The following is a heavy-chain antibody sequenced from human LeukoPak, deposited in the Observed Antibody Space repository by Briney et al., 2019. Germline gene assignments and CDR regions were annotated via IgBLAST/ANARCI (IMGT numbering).Heavy chain of an antibody. D-gene: IGHD5-24*01. J-gene: IGHJ5*02. CDR1: GFTFSSYS. Sequence: TGGSLRLSCAASGFTFSSYSMNWVRQAPGKGLEWVSSISSSSSYIYYADSVKGRFTISRDNAKNSLYLQMNSLRSEETAVYYCARDNSVRDEAWWFNPWGQGTLVTVSS. CDR3: ARDNSVRDEAWWFNP. V-gene: IGHV3-21*04. CDR2: ISSSSSYI.